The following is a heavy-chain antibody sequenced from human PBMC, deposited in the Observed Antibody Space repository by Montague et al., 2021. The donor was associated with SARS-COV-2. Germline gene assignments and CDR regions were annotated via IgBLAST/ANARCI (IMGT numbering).Heavy chain of an antibody. D-gene: IGHD3-10*01. CDR3: ARLRGGRDNWFDP. CDR1: GGSISSYY. Sequence: SETLSLTCTVSGGSISSYYWSWIRQPPGKGLEWIGYIYYSGSTNYNPSLKRRVTRSVDTSKNQFSLKLSSVTAADTAVYYCARLRGGRDNWFDPWGQGTLVTVSS. J-gene: IGHJ5*02. CDR2: IYYSGST. V-gene: IGHV4-59*08.